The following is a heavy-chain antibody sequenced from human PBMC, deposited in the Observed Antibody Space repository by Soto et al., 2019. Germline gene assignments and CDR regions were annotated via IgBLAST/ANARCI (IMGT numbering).Heavy chain of an antibody. Sequence: QVQLQESGPGLVKPSQTLSLTCTVSGGSISSGGYYWSWIRQHPGKGLEWIGYIYYSGSTYYNPSLKSRVTISVDTSKNQFSLKLSSVTAADTAVYYCARRLPSSGITIFGVVTSHFDYWGQGTLVTVSS. D-gene: IGHD3-3*01. CDR1: GGSISSGGYY. J-gene: IGHJ4*02. V-gene: IGHV4-31*03. CDR3: ARRLPSSGITIFGVVTSHFDY. CDR2: IYYSGST.